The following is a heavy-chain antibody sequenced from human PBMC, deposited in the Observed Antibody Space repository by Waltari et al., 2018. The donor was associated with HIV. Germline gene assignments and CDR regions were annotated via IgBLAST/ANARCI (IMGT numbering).Heavy chain of an antibody. V-gene: IGHV3-23*01. CDR1: GFTFSSYA. CDR3: AKDLGTTVTTGFVGWFDP. CDR2: ISGSGGRT. D-gene: IGHD4-4*01. Sequence: EVQLLESGGGLVQPGGSLRLSCAASGFTFSSYAMSWVRQAPGKGLEWVSVISGSGGRTYYPDSVKGRFTISRDNSKNTLYLQMNSLRAEDTAVYYCAKDLGTTVTTGFVGWFDPWGQGTLVTVSS. J-gene: IGHJ5*02.